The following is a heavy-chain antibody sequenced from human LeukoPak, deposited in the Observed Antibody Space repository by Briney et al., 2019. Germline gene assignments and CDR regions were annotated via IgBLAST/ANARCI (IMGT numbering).Heavy chain of an antibody. V-gene: IGHV4-34*01. D-gene: IGHD3-10*01. Sequence: SETLSLTCAVYGGSFSGYYWSWIRQPPGKGLEWIGEINHSGSTNYNPSLKSRVTISVDTSKNQFSLKLSSVTAADTAVYYCAKGKTYYYGSGSYGPPFDYWGQGTLVTVSS. CDR2: INHSGST. CDR1: GGSFSGYY. J-gene: IGHJ4*02. CDR3: AKGKTYYYGSGSYGPPFDY.